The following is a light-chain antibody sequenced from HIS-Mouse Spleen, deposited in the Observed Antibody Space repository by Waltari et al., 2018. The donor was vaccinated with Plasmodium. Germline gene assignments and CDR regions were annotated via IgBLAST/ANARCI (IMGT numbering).Light chain of an antibody. V-gene: IGLV2-23*01. CDR2: EGS. CDR3: CSYAGSSTYV. CDR1: RSDVGSYNL. J-gene: IGLJ1*01. Sequence: QSALTQPASVSGSPGQSITISCTGTRSDVGSYNLVSWYQQHPGKAPKLRIYEGSKRREVVSNRCSGSRSGNTASLTIAGLQAEDEADYYCCSYAGSSTYVFGTGTKVTVL.